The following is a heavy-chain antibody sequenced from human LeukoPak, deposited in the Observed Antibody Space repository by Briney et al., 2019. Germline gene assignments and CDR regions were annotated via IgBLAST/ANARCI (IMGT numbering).Heavy chain of an antibody. CDR1: GGSISSNNW. Sequence: SETLSLTCAVSGGSISSNNWWTWVRQDPGKGLEWIGEIYHYGTTNYNPSLKGRVTISVDKTKNQFSLKFNSVTAADTAVYYCAREGGFFRPLDYSGQGTLVTVSS. CDR3: AREGGFFRPLDY. J-gene: IGHJ4*02. D-gene: IGHD3-3*01. CDR2: IYHYGTT. V-gene: IGHV4-4*02.